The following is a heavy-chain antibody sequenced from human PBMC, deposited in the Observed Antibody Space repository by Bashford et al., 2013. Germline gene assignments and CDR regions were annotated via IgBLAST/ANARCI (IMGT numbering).Heavy chain of an antibody. V-gene: IGHV5-10-1*01. J-gene: IGHJ4*02. Sequence: GESLKISCKTSGYGFTSYWIAWVRQMPGKGLEWMGKIDPTDSYTMYSPSFEGHVTILVDKSISTTYLQWNSLKASDSAMYYCARSPAAGLDYWGQGTRVTVSS. CDR1: GYGFTSYW. CDR3: ARSPAAGLDY. D-gene: IGHD6-19*01. CDR2: IDPTDSYT.